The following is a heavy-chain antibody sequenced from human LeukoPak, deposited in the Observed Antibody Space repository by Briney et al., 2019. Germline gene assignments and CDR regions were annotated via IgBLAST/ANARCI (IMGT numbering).Heavy chain of an antibody. V-gene: IGHV4-34*01. J-gene: IGHJ4*02. CDR3: ARDRPGPFPYFDY. D-gene: IGHD2/OR15-2a*01. CDR1: GGSFSGYY. Sequence: SETLSLTCAVYGGSFSGYYWSWIRQPPGKGLEWIGEINHSGSTNYNPSLKSRVTISVDTSKNQFSLKLSSVTAADTAVYYCARDRPGPFPYFDYWGQGTLVTVSS. CDR2: INHSGST.